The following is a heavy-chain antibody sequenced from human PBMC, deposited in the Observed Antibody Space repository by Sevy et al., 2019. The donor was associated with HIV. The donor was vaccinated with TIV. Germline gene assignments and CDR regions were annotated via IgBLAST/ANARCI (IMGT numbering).Heavy chain of an antibody. Sequence: SETLSLTCTVSGGSISSSSYYWGWIRQPPGKGLEWIGNIYYSGSTYYNPSLTSRVTISVDTAKNQFSLKLSSVTAADTAVYYCAGLNSNHFYYWGQGALVTVSS. J-gene: IGHJ4*02. D-gene: IGHD4-4*01. CDR2: IYYSGST. CDR3: AGLNSNHFYY. CDR1: GGSISSSSYY. V-gene: IGHV4-39*01.